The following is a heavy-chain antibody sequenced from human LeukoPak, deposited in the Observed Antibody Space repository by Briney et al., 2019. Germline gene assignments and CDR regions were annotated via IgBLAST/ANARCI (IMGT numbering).Heavy chain of an antibody. CDR1: GGSINNTNYY. D-gene: IGHD2-2*01. J-gene: IGHJ5*02. CDR2: IYYSGST. CDR3: AREPLPAALGWFDP. Sequence: SETLSLTCSVSGGSINNTNYYWAWIRQSPGKGLEWIGNIYYSGSTNYNPSLKSRVTISVDTSKNQFSLKLSSVTAADTAVYYCAREPLPAALGWFDPWGQGTLVTVSS. V-gene: IGHV4-39*07.